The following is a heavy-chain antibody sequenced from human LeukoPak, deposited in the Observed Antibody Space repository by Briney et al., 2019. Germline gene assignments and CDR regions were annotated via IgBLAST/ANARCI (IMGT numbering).Heavy chain of an antibody. CDR2: INWNGGST. D-gene: IGHD3-22*01. CDR3: ARVDYSDSSGYYYAPLDY. V-gene: IGHV3-20*01. CDR1: GFTFDDYG. Sequence: GGSLRLSCAASGFTFDDYGMSWVRQAPGKGLEWVSGINWNGGSTGYADSVKGRFTISRDNAKNSLYLQMNSLRAEDTALYHRARVDYSDSSGYYYAPLDYWGQGTLVTVSS. J-gene: IGHJ4*02.